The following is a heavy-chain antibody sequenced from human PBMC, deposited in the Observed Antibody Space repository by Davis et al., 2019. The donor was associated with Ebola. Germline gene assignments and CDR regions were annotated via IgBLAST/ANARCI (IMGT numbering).Heavy chain of an antibody. D-gene: IGHD3-10*01. V-gene: IGHV3-7*01. Sequence: GGSLRLSCAASGFTFSSYWMSWVRQAPGKGLEWVANIKQDGSEKYYVDSVKGRFTISRDNSKNTLYLQMNSLRAEDTAAYYCARDLVGFGESRLDCWGQGTLVTVSS. J-gene: IGHJ4*02. CDR1: GFTFSSYW. CDR3: ARDLVGFGESRLDC. CDR2: IKQDGSEK.